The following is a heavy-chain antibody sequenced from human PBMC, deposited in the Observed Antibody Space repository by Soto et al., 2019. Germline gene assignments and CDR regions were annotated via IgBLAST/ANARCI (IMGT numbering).Heavy chain of an antibody. D-gene: IGHD6-13*01. CDR1: GFTFSSYG. CDR2: IWYDGSNK. CDR3: ARDFIAAAGTRSFDI. J-gene: IGHJ3*02. V-gene: IGHV3-33*01. Sequence: EGSLRLSCAASGFTFSSYGMHWVRQAPGKGLEWVAVIWYDGSNKYYADSVKGRFTISRDNSKNTLYLQMNSLRAEDTAVYYCARDFIAAAGTRSFDIWGQGTMVTVSS.